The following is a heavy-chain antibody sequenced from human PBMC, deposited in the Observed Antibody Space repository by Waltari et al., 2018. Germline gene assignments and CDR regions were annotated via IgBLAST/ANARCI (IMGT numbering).Heavy chain of an antibody. J-gene: IGHJ6*02. CDR2: INPSGGST. D-gene: IGHD3-22*01. CDR1: GYTFTSYY. CDR3: ARGGYYDSSGYYPIYYYYGMDV. V-gene: IGHV1-46*01. Sequence: QVQLVQSGAEVKKPGASVKVSCKASGYTFTSYYMHWVRQAPGQGLEWMGIINPSGGSTSYAQKFQGRVTMTRDTSTSTVYMELSSLRSEDTAVYYCARGGYYDSSGYYPIYYYYGMDVWGQGTTVTVSS.